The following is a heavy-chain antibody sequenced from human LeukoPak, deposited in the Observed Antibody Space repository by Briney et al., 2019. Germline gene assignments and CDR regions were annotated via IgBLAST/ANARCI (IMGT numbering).Heavy chain of an antibody. CDR1: GFTFSSYS. CDR3: ARGLDP. Sequence: GGSLRLSCVASGFTFSSYSMNWVRQAPGKGLEWVSYISSGGGTIYYAESVKGRFTISRDNAKNSLYLQMNSLRDEDTAVYFCARGLDPWGQGTLVTVSS. J-gene: IGHJ5*02. CDR2: ISSGGGTI. V-gene: IGHV3-48*02.